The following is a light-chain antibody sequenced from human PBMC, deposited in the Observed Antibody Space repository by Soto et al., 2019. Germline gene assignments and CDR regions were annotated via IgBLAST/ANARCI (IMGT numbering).Light chain of an antibody. CDR1: SSDVGAYNY. Sequence: QSVLTQPASVSGSPGQSITISCTGTSSDVGAYNYVSWYQQHPGEVPKLIIYEVTNRPSGISNRFSGSKSGNTASLTISGLQVEDEADFYCSSYTTSNTFVFGTGTKVTVL. V-gene: IGLV2-14*01. CDR2: EVT. J-gene: IGLJ1*01. CDR3: SSYTTSNTFV.